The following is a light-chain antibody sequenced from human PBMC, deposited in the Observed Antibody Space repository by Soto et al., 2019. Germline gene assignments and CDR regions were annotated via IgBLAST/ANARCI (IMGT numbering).Light chain of an antibody. CDR1: QTITSN. CDR3: QQYSSWVT. Sequence: EIVMTQSPVTLSLSPGDTATLSCRASQTITSNLAWYQQKPGQPPRLLIYGASTRATGIPARFSGSGSGTEFPITITMLPYEDVAVYYCQQYSSWVTFGGGTQVEI. CDR2: GAS. V-gene: IGKV3-15*01. J-gene: IGKJ4*01.